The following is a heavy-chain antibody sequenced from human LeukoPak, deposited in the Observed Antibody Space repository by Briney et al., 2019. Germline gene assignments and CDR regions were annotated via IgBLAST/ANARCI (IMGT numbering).Heavy chain of an antibody. CDR1: GDSISSGGYF. CDR2: IFHSGTT. J-gene: IGHJ5*02. CDR3: ARGDARLLAARPTWLDP. Sequence: ASETLSLTCTVSGDSISSGGYFWTWVRQHLGKGLEWIGYIFHSGTTYSNPSLKSRLTISIDTSKNRFSLNLNSVTGADTAVYYCARGDARLLAARPTWLDPWGQGTLVTVSS. D-gene: IGHD6-6*01. V-gene: IGHV4-31*03.